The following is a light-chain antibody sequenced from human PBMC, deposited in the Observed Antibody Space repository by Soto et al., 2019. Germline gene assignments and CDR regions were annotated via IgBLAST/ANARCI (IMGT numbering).Light chain of an antibody. Sequence: ENVLTQSPGTLSLSPGERATLSCRASQNVSKNYLAWYQQKVGQPPRPLIDDASRRAAGIPDRFSGSGSGTDFTLTISRLEPEDFAVYYCQQCATAPLTFGQGTKVEIK. CDR1: QNVSKNY. J-gene: IGKJ1*01. V-gene: IGKV3-20*01. CDR2: DAS. CDR3: QQCATAPLT.